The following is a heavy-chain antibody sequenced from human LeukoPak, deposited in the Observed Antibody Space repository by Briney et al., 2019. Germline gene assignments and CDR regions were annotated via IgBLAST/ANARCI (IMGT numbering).Heavy chain of an antibody. Sequence: PGGSLRLSCAASGFTLSTHVMHWVRQAPGKGLEWVAVISENGSIKYYADSVRGRFTISRDNSKNTLYLQMNSLTPEDTAVYYCARKVVVVAATDWFDPWGQGTPVTVSP. J-gene: IGHJ5*02. CDR2: ISENGSIK. D-gene: IGHD2-15*01. V-gene: IGHV3-30*04. CDR1: GFTLSTHV. CDR3: ARKVVVVAATDWFDP.